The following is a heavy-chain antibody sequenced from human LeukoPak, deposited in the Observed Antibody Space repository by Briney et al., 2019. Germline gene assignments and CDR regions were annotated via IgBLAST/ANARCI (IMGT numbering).Heavy chain of an antibody. CDR1: GGTFSSYA. D-gene: IGHD3-16*01. J-gene: IGHJ5*02. CDR3: ASKVRGRFDP. V-gene: IGHV1-69*04. Sequence: GASVKVSCKASGGTFSSYAISWVRQAPGQGLEWMGRIIPILGIANYAQKFQGRVTITTDESTSTAYMELSSLRSEDTAVYYCASKVRGRFDPWGQGTLVTVSS. CDR2: IIPILGIA.